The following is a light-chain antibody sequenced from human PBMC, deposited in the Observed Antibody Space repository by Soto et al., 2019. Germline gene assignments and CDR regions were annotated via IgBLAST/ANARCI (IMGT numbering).Light chain of an antibody. J-gene: IGKJ3*01. CDR3: QQRTNWLT. CDR1: QNVSTY. CDR2: DAS. Sequence: EIVLTQSPATLSLSPGERATLSCRASQNVSTYLAWYQQKPGQAPRLLIYDASNRATGIPARFSGSWSGTDFTLTISSLEAEDFAVYYCQQRTNWLTFGPGTKVDIK. V-gene: IGKV3-11*01.